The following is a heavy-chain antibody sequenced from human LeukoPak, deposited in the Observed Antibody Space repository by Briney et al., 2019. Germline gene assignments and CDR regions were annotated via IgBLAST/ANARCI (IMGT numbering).Heavy chain of an antibody. V-gene: IGHV3-30*02. CDR1: GFTSSSYG. J-gene: IGHJ4*02. CDR2: IRYDGSNK. CDR3: AKDRSYDILTGYYNPEPFDY. Sequence: GGSLRLSCAASGFTSSSYGMHWVRQAPGKGLEWVTFIRYDGSNKYYADSVKGRFTISRDNSKNTLYLHMNSLRAEDTAVYYCAKDRSYDILTGYYNPEPFDYWGQGTLVTVSS. D-gene: IGHD3-9*01.